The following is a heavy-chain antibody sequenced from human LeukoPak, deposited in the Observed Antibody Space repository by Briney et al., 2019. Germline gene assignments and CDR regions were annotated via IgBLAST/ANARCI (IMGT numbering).Heavy chain of an antibody. D-gene: IGHD3-9*01. CDR2: IKSKTDGGTT. V-gene: IGHV3-15*01. J-gene: IGHJ3*02. CDR1: GFTFSSAW. Sequence: GGSLRLSCAASGFTFSSAWMGWVRQAPGKGLEWVGRIKSKTDGGTTDYAAPVKGRFTISRDDSKNTLYLQMNSLKTEDTAVYYCTTEGYYDILTGYSWDAFDIWGQGTMVTVSS. CDR3: TTEGYYDILTGYSWDAFDI.